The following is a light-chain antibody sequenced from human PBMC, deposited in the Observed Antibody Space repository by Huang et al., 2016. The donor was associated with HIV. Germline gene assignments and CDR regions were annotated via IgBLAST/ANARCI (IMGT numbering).Light chain of an antibody. J-gene: IGKJ1*01. CDR2: GGS. CDR1: QSISTY. CDR3: QHYNKGPPWT. V-gene: IGKV3-15*01. Sequence: EIVMTQSPATLSVSPGESVTLSCRASQSISTYFAWYQQKPGQAPRLLIYGGSARATGIPARFSGRGSGKDFTLTISSPQSEDSAVYYCQHYNKGPPWTFGQGTKVEIK.